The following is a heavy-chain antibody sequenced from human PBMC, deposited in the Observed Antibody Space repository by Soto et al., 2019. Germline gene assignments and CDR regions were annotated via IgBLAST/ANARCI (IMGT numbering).Heavy chain of an antibody. Sequence: GGSLRLSCAASGFTFSSYGMHWVRQAPGRGLEWVAVVSYDGSNKYYADSVKGRFTISRDNSKNTLYLQMNSLRVEDTAVYYWARDFTYERSGFVCTYWAQTTLVSV. CDR3: ARDFTYERSGFVCTY. CDR1: GFTFSSYG. CDR2: VSYDGSNK. D-gene: IGHD3-22*01. V-gene: IGHV3-30*19. J-gene: IGHJ4*02.